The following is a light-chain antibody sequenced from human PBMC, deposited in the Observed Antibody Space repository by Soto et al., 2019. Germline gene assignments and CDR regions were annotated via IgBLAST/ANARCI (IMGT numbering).Light chain of an antibody. Sequence: DIQMTQSPSSLSVSVGDRVTITCRASQDIGSSLGWFQQKPGKATKSLIYAASTLQVGVPSRFSSNGSGTDFILTISSLQPEDFATYYCQQYNSYPRTFGQGTKVEIK. V-gene: IGKV1-16*01. CDR2: AAS. CDR1: QDIGSS. CDR3: QQYNSYPRT. J-gene: IGKJ1*01.